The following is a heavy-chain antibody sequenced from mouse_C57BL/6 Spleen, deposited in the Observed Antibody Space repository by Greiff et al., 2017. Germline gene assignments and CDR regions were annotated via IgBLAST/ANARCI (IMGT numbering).Heavy chain of an antibody. J-gene: IGHJ4*01. D-gene: IGHD2-4*01. CDR1: GYTFTSYW. Sequence: QVQLQQSGAELVKPGASVKLSCKASGYTFTSYWMHWVKQRPGRGLEWIGRIAPNSGGTKYNEKFKSKATLTVDKPSSTAYMQLSSLTSEDSAVYYCARWYDYFYAMDYWGQGTSVTVSS. CDR3: ARWYDYFYAMDY. CDR2: IAPNSGGT. V-gene: IGHV1-72*01.